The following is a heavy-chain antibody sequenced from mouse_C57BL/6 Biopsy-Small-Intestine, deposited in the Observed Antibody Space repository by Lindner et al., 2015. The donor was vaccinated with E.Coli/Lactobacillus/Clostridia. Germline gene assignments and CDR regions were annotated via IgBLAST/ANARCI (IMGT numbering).Heavy chain of an antibody. V-gene: IGHV1-80*01. CDR3: ARKGGAMDY. J-gene: IGHJ4*01. CDR1: GYTFSNYW. Sequence: VQLQESGAELVKPGASVKISCKGSGYTFSNYWMNWVKQRPGKGLELIGQIYPGDGDSNYNDKFKGKATLTADKSSSTAYMQLSSLTSEDSAVYFCARKGGAMDYWGQGTSVTVSS. CDR2: IYPGDGDS.